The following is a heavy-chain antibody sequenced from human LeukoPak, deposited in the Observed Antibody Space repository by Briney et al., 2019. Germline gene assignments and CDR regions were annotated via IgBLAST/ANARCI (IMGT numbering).Heavy chain of an antibody. Sequence: SETLSLTCTVSGGSISSSSYYWGWIRQPPGKGLEWIGSIYYSGSTYYNPSLKSRVTISVDTSKNQFSLKLSSVAAADTAVYYCARDVVVPAAPGGVWGQGTLVTVSS. J-gene: IGHJ4*02. CDR1: GGSISSSSYY. CDR2: IYYSGST. D-gene: IGHD2-2*01. V-gene: IGHV4-39*07. CDR3: ARDVVVPAAPGGV.